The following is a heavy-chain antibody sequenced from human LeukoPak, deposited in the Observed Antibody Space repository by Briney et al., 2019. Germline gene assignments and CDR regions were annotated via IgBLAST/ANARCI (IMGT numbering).Heavy chain of an antibody. CDR3: ARDREGDGDFDY. D-gene: IGHD2-8*01. J-gene: IGHJ4*02. CDR1: GGTFSSYA. Sequence: ASVKVSCKASGGTFSSYAISWVRQAPGQGLEWMGGIIPIFGTANYAQKFQGRVTITADESTSTAYMELSSLRSEDTAVYYCARDREGDGDFDYWGQGTLVTVSS. CDR2: IIPIFGTA. V-gene: IGHV1-69*13.